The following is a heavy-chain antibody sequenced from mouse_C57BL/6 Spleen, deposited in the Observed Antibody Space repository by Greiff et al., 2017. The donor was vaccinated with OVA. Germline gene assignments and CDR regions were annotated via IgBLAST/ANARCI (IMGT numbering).Heavy chain of an antibody. D-gene: IGHD1-1*01. CDR1: GYTFTDYY. J-gene: IGHJ4*01. Sequence: QVQLQQSGAELVRPGASVKLSCKASGYTFTDYYINWVKQRPGQGLEWIARIYPGSGNTYYNEKFKGKATLTAEKSSSTAYMQLSSLTSEDSAVYFCARGEDYGSAMDYWGQGTSVTVSS. V-gene: IGHV1-76*01. CDR3: ARGEDYGSAMDY. CDR2: IYPGSGNT.